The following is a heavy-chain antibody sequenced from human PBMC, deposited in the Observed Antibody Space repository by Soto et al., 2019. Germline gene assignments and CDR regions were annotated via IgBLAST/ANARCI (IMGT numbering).Heavy chain of an antibody. CDR2: FSGSGGST. CDR1: GFTFSNYA. J-gene: IGHJ6*02. V-gene: IGHV3-23*01. CDR3: SRDWTGDPCPCLDV. D-gene: IGHD3-3*01. Sequence: EVQLLESGGGLVQPGGSLRLSCAAAGFTFSNYALTWVRQSPGKGLEWVSTFSGSGGSTYYADSVRGRCTISRDNSKSTLFLQMNSLRVEDPAIYYCSRDWTGDPCPCLDVRGHGTTVSVSS.